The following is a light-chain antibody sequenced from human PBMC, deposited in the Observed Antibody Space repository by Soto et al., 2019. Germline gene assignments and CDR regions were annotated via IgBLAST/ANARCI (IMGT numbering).Light chain of an antibody. CDR1: QSVNHY. CDR3: QHRSNWPPL. J-gene: IGKJ2*01. CDR2: DAS. Sequence: DIVLTQSPATLSLSPGERATLSCRASQSVNHYLAWYQQKPGQAPRLLFYDASNRATGIPARFSGSGSGTDFTLTISSLEPQDFAVYYCQHRSNWPPLFGQGTKLELK. V-gene: IGKV3-11*01.